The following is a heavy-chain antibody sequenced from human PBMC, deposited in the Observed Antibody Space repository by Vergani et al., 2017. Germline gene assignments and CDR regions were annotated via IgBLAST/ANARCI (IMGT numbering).Heavy chain of an antibody. J-gene: IGHJ4*01. Sequence: QVQLQESGPRLVKPSETLSLTCSVSFDSIRNLYCNWIRQPPGKGLEWIGYMYHSGSTNYNRSLETRVTISGDTSKNQFSLKLNSVTAADTAVYYCASDTHSGQRADRWGQGILVTVTS. CDR1: FDSIRNLY. D-gene: IGHD1-26*01. CDR2: MYHSGST. V-gene: IGHV4-59*11. CDR3: ASDTHSGQRADR.